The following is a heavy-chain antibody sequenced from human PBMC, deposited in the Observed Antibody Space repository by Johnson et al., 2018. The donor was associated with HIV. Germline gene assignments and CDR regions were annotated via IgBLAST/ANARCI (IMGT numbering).Heavy chain of an antibody. Sequence: VQLVESGGGLVQPGGSLRLSCAASGFTFDDYGMSWVRQAPGKGLEWVSGINWNGGSTGYADSVKGRFTISRDNSKNTLYLQMNSLRAEDTAVYYCAKPMGGDDAFDIWGQGTTVTVSS. D-gene: IGHD3-16*01. CDR1: GFTFDDYG. CDR3: AKPMGGDDAFDI. V-gene: IGHV3-20*04. J-gene: IGHJ3*02. CDR2: INWNGGST.